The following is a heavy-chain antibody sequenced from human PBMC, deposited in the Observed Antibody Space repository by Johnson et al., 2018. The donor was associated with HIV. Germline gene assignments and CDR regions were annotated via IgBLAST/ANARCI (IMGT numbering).Heavy chain of an antibody. J-gene: IGHJ3*02. V-gene: IGHV3-30*02. Sequence: QVQLVESGGGVVRPGGSLRLSCAASGFTFSSYGMHWVRQAPGKGLEWVAFIRYDGSNKYYADSVKGRFTISRDNAKNSLYLQMNSLRAEDTALYYCARGGYCTGGVCLGDAFDIWGQGTMVTVSS. CDR1: GFTFSSYG. CDR2: IRYDGSNK. D-gene: IGHD2-8*02. CDR3: ARGGYCTGGVCLGDAFDI.